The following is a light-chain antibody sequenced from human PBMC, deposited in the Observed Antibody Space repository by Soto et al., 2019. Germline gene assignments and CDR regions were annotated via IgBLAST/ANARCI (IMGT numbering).Light chain of an antibody. Sequence: EIVLTQSPGTLSLSPGERATLSCRASQSISSSHLAWYQQKPVQAPSLLIYAASSRATGIPDRFSGSGSGTDFTLTISRLEPEDFAVYYCQQYGSSSYTFGQGTQLESK. V-gene: IGKV3-20*01. CDR2: AAS. CDR1: QSISSSH. J-gene: IGKJ2*01. CDR3: QQYGSSSYT.